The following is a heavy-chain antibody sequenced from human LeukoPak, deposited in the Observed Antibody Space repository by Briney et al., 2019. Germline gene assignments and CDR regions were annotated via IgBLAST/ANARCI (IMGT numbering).Heavy chain of an antibody. D-gene: IGHD5-12*01. J-gene: IGHJ4*02. CDR3: ARSGDFDY. CDR1: GGSISGYY. CDR2: IYYSGST. Sequence: PSETLSLTCTVSGGSISGYYWSWIRQPPGKGLEWIGYIYYSGSTNYNPSLKSRVTISVDASKNQFSLKLSSVTAADTAVYYCARSGDFDYWGQGTLVTVSS. V-gene: IGHV4-59*01.